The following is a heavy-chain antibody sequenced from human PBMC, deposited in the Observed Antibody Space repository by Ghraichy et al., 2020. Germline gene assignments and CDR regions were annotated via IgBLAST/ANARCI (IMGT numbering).Heavy chain of an antibody. D-gene: IGHD3-10*01. CDR3: ARDGGYGSGSYHFDY. CDR2: IYYSGST. V-gene: IGHV4-31*03. CDR1: GGSISSGTYY. J-gene: IGHJ4*02. Sequence: SETLSLTCPVSGGSISSGTYYWSWIRQHPGKGLEWIGYIYYSGSTSYNPSLKSRVTISVDTSKNQFSLKLSSVTAADTAVYYCARDGGYGSGSYHFDYWGQGTLVTVSS.